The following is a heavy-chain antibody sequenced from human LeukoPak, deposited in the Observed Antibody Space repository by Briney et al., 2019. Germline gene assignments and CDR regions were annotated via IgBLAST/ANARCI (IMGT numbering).Heavy chain of an antibody. CDR1: GFTFSSYA. J-gene: IGHJ4*02. V-gene: IGHV4-34*01. CDR2: INHSGST. CDR3: ARDPTAGY. D-gene: IGHD6-13*01. Sequence: GSLRLSCAASGFTFSSYAMSWIRQPPGKGLEWIGEINHSGSTNYSPSLKSRVTISVDTSKNQFSLKLSSVTAADTAVYYCARDPTAGYWGQGTLVTVSS.